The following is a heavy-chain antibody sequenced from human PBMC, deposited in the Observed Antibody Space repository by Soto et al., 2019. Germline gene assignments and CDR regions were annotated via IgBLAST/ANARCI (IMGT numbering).Heavy chain of an antibody. CDR2: ISAYNGNT. J-gene: IGHJ5*02. CDR1: GYTFNMYG. CDR3: ARQDVVVPRAIPEFDP. V-gene: IGHV1-18*04. Sequence: QVQLVQSGAEVKKPGASVKVSCKASGYTFNMYGITWVRQAPGQGLEWMGCISAYNGNTNYAQKFQGRVTMTTDTSTSTAYMELRSLRSDDTAVYYCARQDVVVPRAIPEFDPWGQGTLVTVSS. D-gene: IGHD2-2*02.